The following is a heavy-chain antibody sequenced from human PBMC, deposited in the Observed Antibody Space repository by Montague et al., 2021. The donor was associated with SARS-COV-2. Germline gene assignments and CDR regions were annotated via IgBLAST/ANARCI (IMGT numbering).Heavy chain of an antibody. CDR2: ISQSGNT. Sequence: SETLSLTCAVYNESFSRYYWSWIRQPPGKGLEWIGEISQSGNTKYNPSLQSRVSISLDTSRNQFSLKVSSVTAADTAIYYCARLGDGIVPSPILGLGPYYSFYYMDVWGKGTTVTVSS. V-gene: IGHV4-34*01. CDR1: NESFSRYY. D-gene: IGHD2-2*02. CDR3: ARLGDGIVPSPILGLGPYYSFYYMDV. J-gene: IGHJ6*03.